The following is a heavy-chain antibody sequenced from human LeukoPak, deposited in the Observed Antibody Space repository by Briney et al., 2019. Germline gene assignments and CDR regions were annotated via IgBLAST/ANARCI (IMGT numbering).Heavy chain of an antibody. V-gene: IGHV3-66*02. D-gene: IGHD6-6*01. CDR1: GFTVSSNY. Sequence: PGGSLRLSCAASGFTVSSNYMSWVRQAPGKGLEWVSVTYSGGSTYYADSVKGRFTISRDNSKNTLYLQMNSLRAEDTAVYYCARDTGRSSSSYWGQGTLVTVSS. J-gene: IGHJ4*02. CDR2: TYSGGST. CDR3: ARDTGRSSSSY.